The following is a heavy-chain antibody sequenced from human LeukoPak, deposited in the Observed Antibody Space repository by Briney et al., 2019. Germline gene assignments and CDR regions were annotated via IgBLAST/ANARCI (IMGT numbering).Heavy chain of an antibody. CDR2: ISWDGGST. CDR1: GFTFDDYA. V-gene: IGHV3-43D*04. J-gene: IGHJ3*02. CDR3: ANDIAVGDTFVAFDI. D-gene: IGHD1-26*01. Sequence: GGSLRLSCAASGFTFDDYAMHWVRQAPGKGLEWVSLISWDGGSTYYADSVKGRFTISRDNSKNSLYLQMNSLRAEDTALYYCANDIAVGDTFVAFDIWGQGTMVTVSS.